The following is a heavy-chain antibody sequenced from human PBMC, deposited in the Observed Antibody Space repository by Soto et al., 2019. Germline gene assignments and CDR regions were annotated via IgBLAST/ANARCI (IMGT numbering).Heavy chain of an antibody. V-gene: IGHV1-18*01. D-gene: IGHD1-20*01. CDR3: ASDNQVTGTSGLRLFDY. J-gene: IGHJ4*02. CDR2: ISAYGNT. Sequence: ASVKVSCKASGYTFTSCGFSWVRQAPGQGLEWMGWISAYGNTNYVQRFQGRVTMTTDTSTSTAYMELRSLRSDDTAVYYCASDNQVTGTSGLRLFDYWGQGTLVTVSS. CDR1: GYTFTSCG.